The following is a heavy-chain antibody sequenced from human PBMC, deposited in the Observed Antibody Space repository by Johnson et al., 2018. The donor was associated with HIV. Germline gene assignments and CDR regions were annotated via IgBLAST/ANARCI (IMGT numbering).Heavy chain of an antibody. V-gene: IGHV3-9*01. Sequence: VQLVESGGGLVQPGRSLRLSCAASGFTFDDFAMHWDRQAPGKGLEWVSGISWNSGTIAYADSVKGRFTISRDNAKNSLYLQMNSMRPEDTALYYCAKDINLEDAFDIWGQGTMVTVSS. J-gene: IGHJ3*02. CDR3: AKDINLEDAFDI. CDR2: ISWNSGTI. CDR1: GFTFDDFA.